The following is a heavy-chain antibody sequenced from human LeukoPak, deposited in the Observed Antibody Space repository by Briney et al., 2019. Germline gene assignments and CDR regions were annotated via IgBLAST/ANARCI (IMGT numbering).Heavy chain of an antibody. J-gene: IGHJ4*02. Sequence: PGGSLRLSCAASGFTFSSYGMHWVRQAPGKGLEWVAFIHFDGSTKYSGDSVKGRFTISRDNSKNTLYLQMNSLRPEDTAVYYCAKDQCTRTSRDGYPGYWGQGSLVTVSS. CDR1: GFTFSSYG. CDR2: IHFDGSTK. V-gene: IGHV3-30*02. CDR3: AKDQCTRTSRDGYPGY. D-gene: IGHD2-2*01.